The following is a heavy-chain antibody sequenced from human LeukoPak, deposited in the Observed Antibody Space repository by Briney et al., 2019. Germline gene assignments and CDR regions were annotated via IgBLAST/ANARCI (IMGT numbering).Heavy chain of an antibody. J-gene: IGHJ4*02. D-gene: IGHD1-26*01. V-gene: IGHV1-18*01. CDR2: ISAYNGNT. CDR1: GYTFTSYG. Sequence: GASVKVSCKASGYTFTSYGISWVRQAPGQGLEWMGWISAYNGNTNYAQNLQGSVTMTTDTSTSTAYMELRSLRSDDTAMYYCARDQSIVGASSFDYWGQGTLVTVSS. CDR3: ARDQSIVGASSFDY.